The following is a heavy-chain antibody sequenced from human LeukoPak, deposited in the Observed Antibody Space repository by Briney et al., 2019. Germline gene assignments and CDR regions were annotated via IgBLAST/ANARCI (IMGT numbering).Heavy chain of an antibody. CDR3: ARLSHDYYAMDV. D-gene: IGHD3-10*01. Sequence: ASVKVSCKASGYTFTGYYMHWVRQAPGQGLEWMGWINPNSGGTNYAQKFQGRVTMTRDTSISTAYMELSSLRSDDTAVYYCARLSHDYYAMDVWGKGTTVTISS. V-gene: IGHV1-2*02. CDR2: INPNSGGT. CDR1: GYTFTGYY. J-gene: IGHJ6*04.